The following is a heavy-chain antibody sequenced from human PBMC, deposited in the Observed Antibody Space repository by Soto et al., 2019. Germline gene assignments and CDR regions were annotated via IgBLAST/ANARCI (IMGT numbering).Heavy chain of an antibody. CDR3: ARGQGLLRFLEWYDY. V-gene: IGHV3-48*02. J-gene: IGHJ4*02. CDR1: GFTFSSYS. D-gene: IGHD3-3*01. CDR2: ISSSSSTI. Sequence: GGSLRLSCAASGFTFSSYSMNWVRQAPGKGLEWVSYISSSSSTIYYADSVKGRFTISRDNAKNSLYLQMNSLRDEDTAVYYCARGQGLLRFLEWYDYWGQGTLVTVSS.